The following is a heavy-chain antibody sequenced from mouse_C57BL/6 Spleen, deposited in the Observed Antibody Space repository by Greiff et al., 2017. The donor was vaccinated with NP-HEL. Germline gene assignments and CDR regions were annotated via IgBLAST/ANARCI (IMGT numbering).Heavy chain of an antibody. CDR3: AREGDMDY. CDR1: GYAFTNYL. V-gene: IGHV1-54*01. Sequence: LVESGAELVRPGTSVKVSCKASGYAFTNYLIEWVKQRPGQGLEWIGVINPGSGGTNYNEKFKGKATLTADKSSSTAYMQLSSLTSEDSAVYFCAREGDMDYWGQGTSVTVSS. CDR2: INPGSGGT. J-gene: IGHJ4*01.